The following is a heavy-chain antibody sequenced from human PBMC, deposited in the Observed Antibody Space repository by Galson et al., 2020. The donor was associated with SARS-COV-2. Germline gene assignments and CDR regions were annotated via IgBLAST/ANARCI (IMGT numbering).Heavy chain of an antibody. CDR3: ARFSKSRKKPRLGGSGLVADAFDI. CDR2: IYYSGST. CDR1: GGSISSSSYY. V-gene: IGHV4-39*01. D-gene: IGHD3-10*01. Sequence: ASETLSLTCTVSGGSISSSSYYWGWIRQPPGKGLEWIGSIYYSGSTYYNPSLKSRVTISVDTSKNQFSLKLSSVTAADTAVYYCARFSKSRKKPRLGGSGLVADAFDIWGQGTMVTVSS. J-gene: IGHJ3*02.